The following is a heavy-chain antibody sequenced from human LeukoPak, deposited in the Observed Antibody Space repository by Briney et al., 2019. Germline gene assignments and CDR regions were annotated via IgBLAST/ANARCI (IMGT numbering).Heavy chain of an antibody. Sequence: SQTLSLTCTVSGGSISSYYWSWIRQPPGKGLEWIGYIYYSGSTNYNPSLKSRVTISVDTTKNQFSLKLSSVPAADTSVYYCARVSYSSSSTGGAFDIWGQGTMVTVSS. CDR2: IYYSGST. CDR3: ARVSYSSSSTGGAFDI. D-gene: IGHD6-13*01. V-gene: IGHV4-59*01. J-gene: IGHJ3*02. CDR1: GGSISSYY.